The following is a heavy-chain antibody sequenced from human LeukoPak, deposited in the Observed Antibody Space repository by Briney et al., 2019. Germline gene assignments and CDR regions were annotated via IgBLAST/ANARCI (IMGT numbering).Heavy chain of an antibody. D-gene: IGHD3-9*01. CDR1: GGTFSSYA. Sequence: SVKVSCKASGGTFSSYAISWVRQAPGQGLEWMGRIIPIFGIANYAQKFQGRVTITADKSTSKAYMELSSLRSEDTAVYYCARDQEGDWAIYYYYRKEVWGQGTTVTVSS. J-gene: IGHJ6*02. CDR2: IIPIFGIA. CDR3: ARDQEGDWAIYYYYRKEV. V-gene: IGHV1-69*04.